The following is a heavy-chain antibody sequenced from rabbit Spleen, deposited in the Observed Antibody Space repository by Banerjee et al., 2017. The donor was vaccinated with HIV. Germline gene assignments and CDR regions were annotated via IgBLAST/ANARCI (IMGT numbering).Heavy chain of an antibody. Sequence: QEQLEESGGGLVKPEGSLTLTCKASGFSFSDRDVMCWVRQAPGKGLEWIACINTATAKAVYASWAKGRFTISKSSSTTVTLQVTSLTAADTATYFCARGSAAMTMVITGFYLTLWGPGTLVTVS. V-gene: IGHV1S45*01. CDR3: ARGSAAMTMVITGFYLTL. D-gene: IGHD2-1*01. J-gene: IGHJ4*01. CDR1: GFSFSDRDV. CDR2: INTATAKA.